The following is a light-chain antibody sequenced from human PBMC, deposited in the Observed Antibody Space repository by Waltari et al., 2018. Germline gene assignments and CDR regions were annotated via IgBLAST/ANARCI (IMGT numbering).Light chain of an antibody. CDR1: QSIGTN. CDR3: QQSYRTPRT. V-gene: IGKV1-39*01. Sequence: DIQMTQSPSSLSASVGDRVTITCRASQSIGTNLNWYQQTPGKAPNLLIFAAYTLRSGVPSRFSGGGSGTDFTLIISSLQPEDFAIYYCQQSYRTPRTFGQGTKLEIK. J-gene: IGKJ2*01. CDR2: AAY.